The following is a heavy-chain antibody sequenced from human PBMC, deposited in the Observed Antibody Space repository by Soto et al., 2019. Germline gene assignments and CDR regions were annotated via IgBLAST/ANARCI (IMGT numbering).Heavy chain of an antibody. J-gene: IGHJ5*02. Sequence: GGSLRLSCAASGFTFSSYWMHWVRQAPGKGLVWVSRINSDGSSTSYADSVKGRFTISRGNAKNTLYLQMNSLRAEDTAVYYCARDPRPGIAAAGYWFDPWGQGTLVTVSS. CDR1: GFTFSSYW. CDR2: INSDGSST. D-gene: IGHD6-13*01. V-gene: IGHV3-74*01. CDR3: ARDPRPGIAAAGYWFDP.